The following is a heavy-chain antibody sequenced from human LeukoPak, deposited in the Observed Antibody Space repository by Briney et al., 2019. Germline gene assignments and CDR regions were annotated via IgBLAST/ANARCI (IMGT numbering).Heavy chain of an antibody. CDR2: ISDTGDVA. CDR1: GFTFGTYA. Sequence: PGGSLRLSCAASGFTFGTYAMSWVRQAPGKGLELVSRISDTGDVAYYADSVKGRFTISRDNSQNTLYLQMNSLRAEDTALYYCAKYGVSESYRGLDYRGQGTLVTVTS. V-gene: IGHV3-23*01. CDR3: AKYGVSESYRGLDY. D-gene: IGHD3-16*02. J-gene: IGHJ4*02.